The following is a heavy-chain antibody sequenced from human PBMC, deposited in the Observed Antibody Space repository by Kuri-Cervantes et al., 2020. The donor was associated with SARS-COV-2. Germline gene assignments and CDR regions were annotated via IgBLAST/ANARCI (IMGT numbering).Heavy chain of an antibody. V-gene: IGHV3-13*01. D-gene: IGHD1-1*01. CDR2: IGTADDT. CDR1: GFTFSSYD. Sequence: GESLKISCAASGFTFSSYDMHWVRQATGKGLEWVSAIGTADDTYYPGSVKGRFTLSRDDAKNMLFLQMNSLRAEDRAVYYCVRDGDHWNFDYWGQGTLVTVSS. CDR3: VRDGDHWNFDY. J-gene: IGHJ4*02.